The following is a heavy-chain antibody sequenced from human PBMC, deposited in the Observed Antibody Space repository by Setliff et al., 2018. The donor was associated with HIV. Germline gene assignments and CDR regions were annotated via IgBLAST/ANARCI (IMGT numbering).Heavy chain of an antibody. V-gene: IGHV3-7*01. Sequence: GGSLRLSCAASRFSFSSYWMSWVRQAPGKGLEWVANIKQDGSEKYYVDSVRGRFTISRDNAKNSLYLQMNSLRAEDTAVYYCARDATRGGDMDVWAKGTTVTVSS. D-gene: IGHD2-15*01. CDR3: ARDATRGGDMDV. J-gene: IGHJ6*03. CDR2: IKQDGSEK. CDR1: RFSFSSYW.